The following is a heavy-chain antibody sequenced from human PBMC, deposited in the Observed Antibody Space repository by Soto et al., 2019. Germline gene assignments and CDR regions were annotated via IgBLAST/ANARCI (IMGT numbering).Heavy chain of an antibody. J-gene: IGHJ4*02. CDR3: AKDREWLVLGY. CDR2: ISYDGSNK. D-gene: IGHD6-19*01. V-gene: IGHV3-30*18. Sequence: PGGSLRLSCAASGFTFSSYGMHWVRQAPGKGLEWVAVISYDGSNKYYADYVKGRFTISRDNSKNTLYLQMNSLRAEDTAVYYCAKDREWLVLGYWGQGT. CDR1: GFTFSSYG.